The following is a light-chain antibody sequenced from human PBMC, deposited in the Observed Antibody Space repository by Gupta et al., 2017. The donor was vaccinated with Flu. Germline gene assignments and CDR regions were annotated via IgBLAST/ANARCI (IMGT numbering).Light chain of an antibody. CDR2: KAS. Sequence: DIQMTQSPSTLSASVGDRITITCRATQSIHSWLAWYQQKPGKAPKLPIYKASSLESGVPSRVSGSGSGTEFTLTISSLQPDDFATYYCQQYKSYPYTFGQGTKLEIK. V-gene: IGKV1-5*03. CDR3: QQYKSYPYT. CDR1: QSIHSW. J-gene: IGKJ2*01.